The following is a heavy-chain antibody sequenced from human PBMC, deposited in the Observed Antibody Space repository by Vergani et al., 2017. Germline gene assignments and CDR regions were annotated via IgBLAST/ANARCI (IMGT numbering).Heavy chain of an antibody. Sequence: EVQLVQSGAEVKKPGESLKISCKGSGYSFTSYWIGWVRQMPGKGLEWMGIIYPGDSDTRYSPSFQGQVTISADQSISTAYLQVSSLKASDTAMYYCARPQLYCSSTRCPAHYWGQGTLVTVSS. CDR2: IYPGDSDT. CDR1: GYSFTSYW. J-gene: IGHJ4*02. V-gene: IGHV5-51*01. CDR3: ARPQLYCSSTRCPAHY. D-gene: IGHD2-2*01.